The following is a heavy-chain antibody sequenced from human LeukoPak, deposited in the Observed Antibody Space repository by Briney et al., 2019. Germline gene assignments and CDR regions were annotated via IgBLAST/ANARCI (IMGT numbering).Heavy chain of an antibody. D-gene: IGHD3-10*01. CDR1: GGSFSGYY. J-gene: IGHJ6*03. CDR2: INHSGST. Sequence: PSETLSLTCAVYGGSFSGYYWSWIRQPPGKGLEWIGEINHSGSTNYNPSLKSRVTISVDTSKNQFSLKLSSVTAADTAVYYCARGFPYGSGGGWYYYYYMDVWGKGTTVTVSS. V-gene: IGHV4-34*01. CDR3: ARGFPYGSGGGWYYYYYMDV.